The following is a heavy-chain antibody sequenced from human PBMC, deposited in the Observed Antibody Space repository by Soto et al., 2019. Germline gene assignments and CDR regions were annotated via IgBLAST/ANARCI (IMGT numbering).Heavy chain of an antibody. D-gene: IGHD2-15*01. CDR1: GFTFSSYG. CDR3: ARDGYCSGGSCYSVPVFDY. J-gene: IGHJ4*02. V-gene: IGHV3-33*01. Sequence: QVQLVESGGGVVQPGRSLRLSCAASGFTFSSYGMHWVRQAPGKGLEWVAVIWYDGSNKYYADSVKGRFTISRDNSKNTPYLQMNSLRAEYTAVYYCARDGYCSGGSCYSVPVFDYWGQGTLVTVSS. CDR2: IWYDGSNK.